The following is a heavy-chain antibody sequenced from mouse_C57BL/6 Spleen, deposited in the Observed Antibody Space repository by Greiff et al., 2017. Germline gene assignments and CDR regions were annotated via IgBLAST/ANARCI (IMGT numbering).Heavy chain of an antibody. J-gene: IGHJ4*01. Sequence: VQLQQSGPELVQPGASVKISCKASGYTFPDYYINWVKQRPGQGLEWIGWIYPGSGNTQYNEKFKGKATLTVDTSSSTSYMQLSSLTSEDSAVYFWARTAQASYAMDYWGQGTSVTVSS. V-gene: IGHV1-84*01. CDR2: IYPGSGNT. CDR1: GYTFPDYY. D-gene: IGHD3-2*02. CDR3: ARTAQASYAMDY.